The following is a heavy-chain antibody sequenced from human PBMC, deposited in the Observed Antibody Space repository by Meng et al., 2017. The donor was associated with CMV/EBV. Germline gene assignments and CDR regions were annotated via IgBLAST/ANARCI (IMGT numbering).Heavy chain of an antibody. J-gene: IGHJ4*02. Sequence: KVSCKGSGYSFTSYWIGWVRQMPGKGLEWMGIIYPGDSDTRYSPSLQGQVTISADKSISTAYLQWSSLKASDTAMYYCARPPYNWNSGTQYWGQGTLVTVSS. CDR2: IYPGDSDT. D-gene: IGHD1-7*01. CDR3: ARPPYNWNSGTQY. V-gene: IGHV5-51*01. CDR1: GYSFTSYW.